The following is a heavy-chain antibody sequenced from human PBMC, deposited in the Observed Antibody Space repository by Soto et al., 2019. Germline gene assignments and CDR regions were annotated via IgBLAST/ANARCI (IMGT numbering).Heavy chain of an antibody. CDR1: GFTFSGSA. CDR2: IRSKANSYAT. V-gene: IGHV3-73*01. J-gene: IGHJ4*02. D-gene: IGHD3-16*02. CDR3: TSSGAIDADY. Sequence: EVQLVESGGGLVQPGGSLKLSCAASGFTFSGSAMHWVRQASGKGLEWVGRIRSKANSYATAYAASVKGRFTISRDDSKNTAYLQMNSLKTEDTAVYYCTSSGAIDADYWGQGTLVPVSS.